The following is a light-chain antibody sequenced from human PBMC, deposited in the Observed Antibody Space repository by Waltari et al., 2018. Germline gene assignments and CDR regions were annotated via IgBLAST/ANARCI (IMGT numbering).Light chain of an antibody. V-gene: IGLV4-69*01. Sequence: QFVLTQSPSASASLGASIKLTCPLSSGHSSNVIAWLLQQPEKGPRFLMKVNSDGSHRKGDEIPDRFSGSSSGSERYLSISSLQSEDEADYFCQTGGHGTWVFGGGTKLTVL. CDR2: VNSDGSH. J-gene: IGLJ3*02. CDR3: QTGGHGTWV. CDR1: SGHSSNV.